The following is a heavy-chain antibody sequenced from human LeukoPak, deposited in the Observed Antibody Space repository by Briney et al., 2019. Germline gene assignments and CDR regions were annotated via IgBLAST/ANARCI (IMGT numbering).Heavy chain of an antibody. D-gene: IGHD3-22*01. Sequence: GGSLRLSCAASGFTFSSYGMSWVRQAPGKGLEWVSSISSSSSYIYYADSLKGRFTISRDNAKNSLYLQMNSLRAEDTAVYYCARVPSTSGYSDDVFDIWGQGTMVTVSS. V-gene: IGHV3-21*01. CDR1: GFTFSSYG. J-gene: IGHJ3*02. CDR2: ISSSSSYI. CDR3: ARVPSTSGYSDDVFDI.